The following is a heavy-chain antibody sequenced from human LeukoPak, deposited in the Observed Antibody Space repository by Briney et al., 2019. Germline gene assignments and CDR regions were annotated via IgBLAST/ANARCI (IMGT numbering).Heavy chain of an antibody. CDR1: AGSISSSNYY. Sequence: SETLSLTCTVSAGSISSSNYYWGWIRQPPGKGLEWIGSIYYSGRTYYNPSLKGRVTISVDTSKKQFSLKLSSVTAADTAVYYCARGRPDGSGSYYKFDPWGQGTLVTVSS. CDR2: IYYSGRT. J-gene: IGHJ5*02. V-gene: IGHV4-39*01. D-gene: IGHD3-10*01. CDR3: ARGRPDGSGSYYKFDP.